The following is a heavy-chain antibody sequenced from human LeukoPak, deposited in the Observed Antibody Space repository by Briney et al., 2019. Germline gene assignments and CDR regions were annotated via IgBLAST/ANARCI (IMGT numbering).Heavy chain of an antibody. CDR2: IYYSGST. J-gene: IGHJ6*02. Sequence: PSETPSLTCTVSGGSISSYYWSWIRQPPGKGLEWIGYIYYSGSTNYNPSLKSRVTISVDTSKNQFSLKLSSVTAADTAVYYCAREASSGFGNYYYGMDAWGQGTTVTVSS. D-gene: IGHD2-2*01. CDR1: GGSISSYY. CDR3: AREASSGFGNYYYGMDA. V-gene: IGHV4-59*01.